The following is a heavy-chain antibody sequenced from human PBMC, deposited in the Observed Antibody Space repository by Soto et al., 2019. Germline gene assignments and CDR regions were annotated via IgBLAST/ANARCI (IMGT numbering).Heavy chain of an antibody. CDR2: ISTYNGDT. CDR1: GYTFSTSG. D-gene: IGHD2-15*01. CDR3: ARAGAAPYYYYGMDV. J-gene: IGHJ6*02. V-gene: IGHV1-18*01. Sequence: QVQLVQSGAEVRKPGASVKVSCNAPGYTFSTSGMSWLRQAPGQGLEWMGWISTYNGDTNDAPKFQDRVTMTSDTSTSTVYMELRSLRSDDTAVYYCARAGAAPYYYYGMDVWGQGTRVTVSS.